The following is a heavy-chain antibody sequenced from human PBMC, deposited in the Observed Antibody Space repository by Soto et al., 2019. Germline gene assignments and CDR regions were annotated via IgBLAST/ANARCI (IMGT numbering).Heavy chain of an antibody. CDR2: MYYSGRT. D-gene: IGHD1-1*01. CDR1: GGSISSSSYY. J-gene: IGHJ4*02. CDR3: ARDQVGGTTGFDY. V-gene: IGHV4-39*07. Sequence: PSETLSLTCTVSGGSISSSSYYWGWIRQPPGKGLEWIGTMYYSGRTYYNPSLKSRVTISVDTSKNQFSLKLSSVTAADTAVYYCARDQVGGTTGFDYWGQGTLVTVSS.